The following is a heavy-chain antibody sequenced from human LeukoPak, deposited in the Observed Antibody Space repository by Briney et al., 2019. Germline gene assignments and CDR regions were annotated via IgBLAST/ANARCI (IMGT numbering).Heavy chain of an antibody. J-gene: IGHJ6*02. CDR2: ISSSSSYI. CDR1: GFTFSSYS. CDR3: ARGDYDILTGWGVGYYYYYGMDV. V-gene: IGHV3-21*01. D-gene: IGHD3-9*01. Sequence: PGGSLRLSCAASGFTFSSYSMNWARQAPGKGLEWVSSISSSSSYIYYAHSVKGRFTISRDNAKNSLYLQMNSLRAEDTAVYYCARGDYDILTGWGVGYYYYYGMDVWGQGTTVTVSS.